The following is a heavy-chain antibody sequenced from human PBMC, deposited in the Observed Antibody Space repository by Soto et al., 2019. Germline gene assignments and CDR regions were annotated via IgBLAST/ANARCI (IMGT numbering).Heavy chain of an antibody. V-gene: IGHV3-23*01. CDR3: AKAYFVWSSEQPYYFDY. CDR2: ISGSSGRS. CDR1: GFTFSNYA. J-gene: IGHJ4*02. D-gene: IGHD3-16*01. Sequence: EVQLLDSGGGLVQPGGSLRLSCAASGFTFSNYAMTWVRQGPGKGLEWVSGISGSSGRSYYADSVKGRFTISRDNSKSTCYLQMNSLRAEDTAVYYCAKAYFVWSSEQPYYFDYWGQGTLVTVSS.